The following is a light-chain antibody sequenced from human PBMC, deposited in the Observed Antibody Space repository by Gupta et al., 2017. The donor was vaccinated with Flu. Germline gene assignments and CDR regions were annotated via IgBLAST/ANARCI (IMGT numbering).Light chain of an antibody. J-gene: IGKJ1*01. CDR2: AAS. CDR1: QSISSY. CDR3: QQTDSTPRT. V-gene: IGKV1-39*01. Sequence: PSSLSVSVGDRVTITCRASQSISSYLNWYQHEPGKAPKLLIYAASTLQSGVPSRFSGSGSGTDFTLTISRLQREDFATYYCQQTDSTPRTFGQGTKMEIK.